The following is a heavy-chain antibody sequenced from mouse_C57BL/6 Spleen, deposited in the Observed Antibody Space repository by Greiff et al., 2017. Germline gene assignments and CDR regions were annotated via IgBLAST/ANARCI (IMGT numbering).Heavy chain of an antibody. CDR3: VRAYGYDWYFDV. CDR1: GFTFNTYA. Sequence: EVKVVESGGGLVQPKGSLKLSCAASGFTFNTYAMHWVRQAPGKGLEWVARIRSKSSNYATYYADSVKDRFTISSDESQSMLYLQMNNLKTEDTAMYYCVRAYGYDWYFDVWGTGTTVTVSS. CDR2: IRSKSSNYAT. V-gene: IGHV10-3*01. J-gene: IGHJ1*03. D-gene: IGHD2-2*01.